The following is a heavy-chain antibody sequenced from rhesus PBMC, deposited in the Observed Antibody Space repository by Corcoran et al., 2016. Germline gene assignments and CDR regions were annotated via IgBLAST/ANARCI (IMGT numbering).Heavy chain of an antibody. CDR2: ISPYNGNK. V-gene: IGHV1-180*01. CDR1: GYTFPRHY. Sequence: QVQLVQSGSEIKQPGASVKLSCKASGYTFPRHYMHWVGQAPGQGLEWIGLISPYNGNKGYAQNFQGRVTITTNTSTSTGYMELSSLRSEDTAVYYCTRQIIAAAGFDYWGQGVLVTVSS. D-gene: IGHD6-31*01. CDR3: TRQIIAAAGFDY. J-gene: IGHJ4*01.